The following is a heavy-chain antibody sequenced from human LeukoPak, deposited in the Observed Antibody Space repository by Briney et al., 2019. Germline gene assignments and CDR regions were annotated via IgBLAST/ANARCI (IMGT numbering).Heavy chain of an antibody. CDR1: GFTFSSYD. J-gene: IGHJ4*02. CDR3: ARDPMAAAAPPYYFDY. D-gene: IGHD6-13*01. Sequence: GGSLRLSCAASGFTFSSYDMRWVRQAPGKGLEWVAVISFDGSNKYYADSVKGRFTISRDNSKNTLYLQMNSLRAEDTAVYYCARDPMAAAAPPYYFDYWGQGTLVTVSS. V-gene: IGHV3-30-3*01. CDR2: ISFDGSNK.